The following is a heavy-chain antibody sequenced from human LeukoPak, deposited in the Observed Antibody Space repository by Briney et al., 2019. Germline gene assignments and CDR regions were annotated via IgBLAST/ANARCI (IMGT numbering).Heavy chain of an antibody. J-gene: IGHJ5*02. D-gene: IGHD2-2*01. CDR2: INHSGST. CDR1: GGSFSGYY. CDR3: ARARGVVVPAAMWGWFDP. V-gene: IGHV4-34*01. Sequence: SETLSLTCAVYGGSFSGYYWSWIRQPPGKGLEWIGEINHSGSTNYNPSLKSRVTISVDTSKNQFSLKLSSVTAADTAVYYCARARGVVVPAAMWGWFDPWGQGTLVTVSS.